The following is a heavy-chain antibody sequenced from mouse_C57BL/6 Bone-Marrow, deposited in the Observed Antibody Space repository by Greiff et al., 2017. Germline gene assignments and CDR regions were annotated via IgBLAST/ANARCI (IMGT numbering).Heavy chain of an antibody. V-gene: IGHV1-72*01. CDR2: IDPNSGGT. CDR1: GYTFTSYW. D-gene: IGHD1-1*01. Sequence: VQLQQPGAELVKPGASVKLSCKASGYTFTSYWMHWVKQRPGRGLEWIGRIDPNSGGTKYNEKFKSKATLTVDKPSSTAYMQLSSRTSEDSAVYYGARPPGSSYWYFDVWGTGTTVTVSS. J-gene: IGHJ1*03. CDR3: ARPPGSSYWYFDV.